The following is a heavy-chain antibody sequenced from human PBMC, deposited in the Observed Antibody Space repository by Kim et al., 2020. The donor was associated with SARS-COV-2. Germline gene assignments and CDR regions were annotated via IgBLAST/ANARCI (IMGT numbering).Heavy chain of an antibody. J-gene: IGHJ6*02. CDR2: IYYSGST. CDR1: GGSISSYY. D-gene: IGHD3-10*01. V-gene: IGHV4-59*13. CDR3: ARASGVLWFGELFSGMDV. Sequence: SKTLSLTCTVSGGSISSYYWSWIRQPPGKGLEWIGYIYYSGSTNYNPSLKSRVTISVDTSKNQFSLKLSSVTAADTAVYYCARASGVLWFGELFSGMDVWGQGTTVTVSS.